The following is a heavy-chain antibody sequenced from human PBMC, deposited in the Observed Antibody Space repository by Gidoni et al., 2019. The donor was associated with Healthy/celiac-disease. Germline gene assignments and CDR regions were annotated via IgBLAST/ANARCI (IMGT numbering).Heavy chain of an antibody. CDR1: GFSVASNSVA. V-gene: IGHV6-1*01. CDR2: TYYRSKWYN. Sequence: QVQLQQSGPGLVKPSQTLSLTCAISGFSVASNSVAWNWSRQCPSRGLEWLGRTYYRSKWYNDDAVSVKSRITINLDTSKNQFSLQLNSVTPEDTAVYYCARGVGGYSYGGFDYWGQGTLVTVSS. CDR3: ARGVGGYSYGGFDY. D-gene: IGHD5-18*01. J-gene: IGHJ4*02.